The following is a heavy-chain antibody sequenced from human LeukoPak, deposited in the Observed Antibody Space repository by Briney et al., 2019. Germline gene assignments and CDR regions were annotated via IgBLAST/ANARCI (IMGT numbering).Heavy chain of an antibody. J-gene: IGHJ6*02. V-gene: IGHV3-30-3*01. D-gene: IGHD2-15*01. CDR1: GFTFGSYA. Sequence: GGSLRLSCAASGFTFGSYAMDWVRQAPGKGLEWVAVISYDGSNKYYADSVKGRFTISRDNSKNTLYLQMNSLRAEDTAVYYCAREWRYCSGGSCYLLYYYYGMDVWGQGTTVTVSS. CDR2: ISYDGSNK. CDR3: AREWRYCSGGSCYLLYYYYGMDV.